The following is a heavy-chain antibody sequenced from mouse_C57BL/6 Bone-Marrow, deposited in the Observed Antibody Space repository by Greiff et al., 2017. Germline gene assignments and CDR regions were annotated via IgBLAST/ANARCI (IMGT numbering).Heavy chain of an antibody. D-gene: IGHD1-1*01. CDR1: GYTFTNYW. Sequence: QVQLKESGAELVRPGTSVKMSCKASGYTFTNYWIGWAKQRPGHGLEWIGDIYPGGGYTNYNEKFKGKAILTADKSSSTAYMQFSSLTSEDSAICYCARWGYYGTFDYWGQGTTLTVSS. J-gene: IGHJ2*01. V-gene: IGHV1-63*01. CDR3: ARWGYYGTFDY. CDR2: IYPGGGYT.